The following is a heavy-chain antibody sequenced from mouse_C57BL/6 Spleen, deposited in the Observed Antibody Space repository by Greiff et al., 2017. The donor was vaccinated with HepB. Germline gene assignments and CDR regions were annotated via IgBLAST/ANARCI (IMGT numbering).Heavy chain of an antibody. Sequence: EVHLVESEGGLVQPGSSMKLSCTASGFTFSDYYMAWVRQVPEKGLEWVANINYDGSSTYYLDSLKSRFIISRDNAKNILYLQMSSLKSEDTATYYCAREDYYGSSYRYFDVWGTGTTVTVSS. J-gene: IGHJ1*03. V-gene: IGHV5-16*01. CDR1: GFTFSDYY. D-gene: IGHD1-1*01. CDR3: AREDYYGSSYRYFDV. CDR2: INYDGSST.